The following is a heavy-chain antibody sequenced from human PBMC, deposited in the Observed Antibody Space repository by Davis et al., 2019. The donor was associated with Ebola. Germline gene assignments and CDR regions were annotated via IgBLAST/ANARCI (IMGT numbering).Heavy chain of an antibody. J-gene: IGHJ4*02. CDR1: GSTFSSYS. CDR2: ISRGSGTI. D-gene: IGHD4-17*01. V-gene: IGHV3-48*04. Sequence: GESLKISCAASGSTFSSYSMSWVRQAPGKGLEWVSYISRGSGTIYYADSVKGRFTISRDNAKNSLYLQMNSLRAEDTAVYYCARDPPTVTNYFDYWGQGTLVTVSS. CDR3: ARDPPTVTNYFDY.